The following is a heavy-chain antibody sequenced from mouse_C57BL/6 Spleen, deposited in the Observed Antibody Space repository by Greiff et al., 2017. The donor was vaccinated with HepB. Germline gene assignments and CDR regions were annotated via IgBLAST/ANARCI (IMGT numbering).Heavy chain of an antibody. D-gene: IGHD2-4*01. CDR3: ARIYYDYGGYFDV. V-gene: IGHV1-53*01. J-gene: IGHJ1*03. Sequence: VQLQQPGTELVKPGASVKLSCKASGYTFTSYWMHWVKQRPGQGLEWIGNINPSNGGTNYNEKLKSKATLTVDKSSSTAYMQLSSLTSEDSAVYYCARIYYDYGGYFDVWGTGTTVTVSS. CDR2: INPSNGGT. CDR1: GYTFTSYW.